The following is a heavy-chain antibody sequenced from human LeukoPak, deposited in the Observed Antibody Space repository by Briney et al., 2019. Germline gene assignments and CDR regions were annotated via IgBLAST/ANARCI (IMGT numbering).Heavy chain of an antibody. CDR2: ISYDGSNK. CDR3: AKSDGNYYYYYYGMDV. V-gene: IGHV3-30*18. Sequence: PGGSLRLSCAASGFTFSSYGMHWVRQAPGKGLEWVAVISYDGSNKYYADSVKGRFTISRDNSKNTLYLQMNSLRAEDTAVYYCAKSDGNYYYYYYGMDVWGQGTTVTVFS. J-gene: IGHJ6*02. CDR1: GFTFSSYG. D-gene: IGHD4-23*01.